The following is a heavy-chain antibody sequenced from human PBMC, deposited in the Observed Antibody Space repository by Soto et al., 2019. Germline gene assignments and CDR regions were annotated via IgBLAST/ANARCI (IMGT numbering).Heavy chain of an antibody. Sequence: SETLSLTCTVSGGSISSYYWSWIRQPPGKGLEWIGYIYYSGSTNYNPSLKSRVTISVDTSKNQFSLKLSSVTAADTAVYYCAREDAYYGSGSYRYMDVWGKGTTVTVSS. D-gene: IGHD3-10*01. CDR2: IYYSGST. V-gene: IGHV4-59*01. CDR1: GGSISSYY. J-gene: IGHJ6*03. CDR3: AREDAYYGSGSYRYMDV.